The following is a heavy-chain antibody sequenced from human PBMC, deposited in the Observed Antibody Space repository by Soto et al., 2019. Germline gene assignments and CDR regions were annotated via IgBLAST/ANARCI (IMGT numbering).Heavy chain of an antibody. CDR2: ISGSGGST. D-gene: IGHD6-13*01. CDR3: AKDRIAAAGEGEDYYYGMDV. Sequence: PGGSLRLSCAASGFTFSSYAMSWVRQAPGKGLEWVSAISGSGGSTYYADSVKGRFTIPRDNSKNTLYLQMNSLRAEDTDVYYCAKDRIAAAGEGEDYYYGMDVWGQGTTVTVSS. V-gene: IGHV3-23*01. J-gene: IGHJ6*02. CDR1: GFTFSSYA.